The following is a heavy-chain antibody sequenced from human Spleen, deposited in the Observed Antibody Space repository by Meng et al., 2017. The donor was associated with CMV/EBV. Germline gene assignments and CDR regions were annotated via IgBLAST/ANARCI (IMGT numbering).Heavy chain of an antibody. CDR1: GDTLSSYA. Sequence: ASGDTLSSYAISWGRQAPGQGLEWMGGIIPIFGTANYAQKFQGRVTITTDESTSTAYMELSSLRSEDTAVYYCARGVVRDGYKVFDYWGQGTLVTVSS. CDR2: IIPIFGTA. J-gene: IGHJ4*02. V-gene: IGHV1-69*05. CDR3: ARGVVRDGYKVFDY. D-gene: IGHD5-24*01.